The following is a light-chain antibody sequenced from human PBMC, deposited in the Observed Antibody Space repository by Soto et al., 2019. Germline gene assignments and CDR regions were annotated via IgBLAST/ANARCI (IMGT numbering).Light chain of an antibody. CDR2: GAS. V-gene: IGKV3-20*01. Sequence: EIVLTESPGTLSLSPGERATLSCRASQSVTSNYLAWCQQKPGQAPRLLIFGASIRDTGIPDRSSGRGSGTVFTLTISRLEPEDFAVYYCQQYESNFGGGTKVDIK. CDR1: QSVTSNY. J-gene: IGKJ4*01. CDR3: QQYESN.